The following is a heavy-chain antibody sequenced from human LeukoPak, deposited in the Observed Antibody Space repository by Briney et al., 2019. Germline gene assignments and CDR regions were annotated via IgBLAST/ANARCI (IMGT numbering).Heavy chain of an antibody. D-gene: IGHD5-24*01. V-gene: IGHV1-69*05. CDR3: ARTATIGYYFDY. CDR2: IIPIFGTA. J-gene: IGHJ4*02. Sequence: SVKVSCKDSGGTFSSYAISWVRQAPGQGLEWMGGIIPIFGTANYAQKFQGRVTITTDESTSTAYMELSSLRSEDTAVYYCARTATIGYYFDYWGQGTLVTVSS. CDR1: GGTFSSYA.